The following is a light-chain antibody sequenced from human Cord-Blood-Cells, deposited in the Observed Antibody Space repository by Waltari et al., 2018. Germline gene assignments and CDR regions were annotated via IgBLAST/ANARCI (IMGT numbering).Light chain of an antibody. J-gene: IGLJ2*01. CDR3: CSYAGSSTFVV. CDR1: TSDVGSYNP. CDR2: EGS. Sequence: QPALTQPASVSGTPGQSITIPCTGTTSDVGSYNPVPRYQQPPGKAPKLMIYEGSKRPSGVSNRFSGSKSGNTASLTISGLQAEDEADYYCCSYAGSSTFVVFGGGTKLTVL. V-gene: IGLV2-23*03.